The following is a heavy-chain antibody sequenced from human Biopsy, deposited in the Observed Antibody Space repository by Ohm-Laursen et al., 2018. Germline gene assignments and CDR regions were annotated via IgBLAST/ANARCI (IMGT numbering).Heavy chain of an antibody. Sequence: GASVKVSCKDSGYSFSTYDVNWVQQARGQGLEWMGWMIPSSGKTGYAQRFQGRVTLTMNTSISTAYMELSGLRSEDTAVYFCARGYSRRVSIFEASIYWFDTWGQGTLVTVSS. J-gene: IGHJ5*02. CDR1: GYSFSTYD. CDR2: MIPSSGKT. V-gene: IGHV1-8*01. CDR3: ARGYSRRVSIFEASIYWFDT. D-gene: IGHD6-6*01.